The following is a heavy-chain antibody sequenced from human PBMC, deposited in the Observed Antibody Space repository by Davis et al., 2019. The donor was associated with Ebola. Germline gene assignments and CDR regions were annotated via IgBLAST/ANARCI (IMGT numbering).Heavy chain of an antibody. V-gene: IGHV3-33*01. D-gene: IGHD3-10*01. CDR3: ARGSSVLYYYYGMDV. CDR1: GFTFRSYG. J-gene: IGHJ6*02. CDR2: VWYDGTHK. Sequence: GGSLRLSCAASGFTFRSYGMHWVRQAPGKGLEWVAVVWYDGTHKYYGDSVKGRFTISRDNSKNTLYLQMNSLGAEDTAVYYCARGSSVLYYYYGMDVWGQGTTVTVSS.